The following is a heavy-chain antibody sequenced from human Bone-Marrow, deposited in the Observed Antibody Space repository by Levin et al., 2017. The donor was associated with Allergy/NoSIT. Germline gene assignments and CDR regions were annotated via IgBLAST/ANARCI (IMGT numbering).Heavy chain of an antibody. Sequence: VASVKVSCKVSGYTLSQLSIHWVRQAPGKGLEWMGGFDPEEDGILYAQRFQGRLTMTEDTSTNTIYMELSSLRSDDTAVYYCAREGAGFDYWGQGTLVTVSS. CDR3: AREGAGFDY. CDR1: GYTLSQLS. J-gene: IGHJ4*02. D-gene: IGHD1-26*01. CDR2: FDPEEDGI. V-gene: IGHV1-24*01.